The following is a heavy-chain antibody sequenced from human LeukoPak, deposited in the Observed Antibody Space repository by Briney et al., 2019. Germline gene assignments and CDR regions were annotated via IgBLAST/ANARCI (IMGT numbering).Heavy chain of an antibody. D-gene: IGHD2-15*01. CDR3: ARVGCTGGSCYSGSDYFDY. V-gene: IGHV3-7*01. J-gene: IGHJ4*02. CDR1: GFTFSSYW. Sequence: RGSLRLSCAASGFTFSSYWMSWVRQAPGKGLEWVANIKQDGSEKYYVDSVKGRFTISRDNAKNSVYLQMKSLRAEDTAVYYCARVGCTGGSCYSGSDYFDYWGQGTLVTVSS. CDR2: IKQDGSEK.